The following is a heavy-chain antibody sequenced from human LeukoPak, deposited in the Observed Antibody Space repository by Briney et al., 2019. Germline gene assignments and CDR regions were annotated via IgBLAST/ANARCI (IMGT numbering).Heavy chain of an antibody. D-gene: IGHD4-23*01. Sequence: ASVKVSCKVSGYTLTELSMHWVRQAPGKGLEWMGGFDPEDGETIYAQKFQGRVTMTEDTSTDTAYMELSSLRSEDTAVYYCATVSTMVVTIYYYYGMDVWGQGTTVTVSS. CDR2: FDPEDGET. CDR1: GYTLTELS. CDR3: ATVSTMVVTIYYYYGMDV. J-gene: IGHJ6*02. V-gene: IGHV1-24*01.